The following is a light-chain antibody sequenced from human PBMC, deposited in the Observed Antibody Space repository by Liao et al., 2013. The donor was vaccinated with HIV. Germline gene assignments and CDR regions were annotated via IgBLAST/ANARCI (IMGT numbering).Light chain of an antibody. V-gene: IGLV3-1*01. CDR3: QAWDSSTNYV. Sequence: SYELTQPPSVSVSPGEPASITCSGDQLGDRYVSWYQQRPGQSPILVIYQDTKRPSGISDRFSGSNSGNTATLTISGTQALDEADYYCQAWDSSTNYVFGTGTQVTVL. CDR2: QDT. J-gene: IGLJ1*01. CDR1: QLGDRY.